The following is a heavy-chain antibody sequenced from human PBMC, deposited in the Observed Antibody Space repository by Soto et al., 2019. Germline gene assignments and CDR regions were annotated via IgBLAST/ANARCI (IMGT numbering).Heavy chain of an antibody. V-gene: IGHV3-23*01. CDR2: VSGSGGST. Sequence: PGGSLRLSCAASGFTFSSDAMSWVRQAPGKGLEWVSAVSGSGGSTYYADSVKGRFTISRDNSKNTLYLQMNGLRAEDTAVYYCAKDTSPSYDFWSGYYPPTYYFDYWGQGTLVTVSS. CDR3: AKDTSPSYDFWSGYYPPTYYFDY. D-gene: IGHD3-3*01. CDR1: GFTFSSDA. J-gene: IGHJ4*02.